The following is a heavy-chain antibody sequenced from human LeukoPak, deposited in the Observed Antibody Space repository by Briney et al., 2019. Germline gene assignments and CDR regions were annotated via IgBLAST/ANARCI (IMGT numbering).Heavy chain of an antibody. CDR1: GGSISSYY. CDR3: ARLKSRGYCTNGVCPRPFDY. CDR2: INHSGST. J-gene: IGHJ4*02. V-gene: IGHV4-34*01. Sequence: PSETLSLTCTVSGGSISSYYWSWIRQPPGKGLEWIGEINHSGSTNYNPSLKSRVTISVDTSMNQFSLKLSSVTAADTAVYYCARLKSRGYCTNGVCPRPFDYWGQGTLVTVSS. D-gene: IGHD2-8*01.